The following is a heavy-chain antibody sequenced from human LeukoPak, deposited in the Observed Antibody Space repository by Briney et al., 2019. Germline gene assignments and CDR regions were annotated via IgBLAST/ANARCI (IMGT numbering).Heavy chain of an antibody. CDR2: IKSKIYGGTT. CDR1: GFTFSNVW. CDR3: ATDLPRDYYYDMDV. V-gene: IGHV3-15*01. D-gene: IGHD5/OR15-5a*01. Sequence: GGSLRLSCAASGFTFSNVWMSWVRQAPGKGLEWVGRIKSKIYGGTTEYATPVKGRFTISRDDSKNTLYLQMNSLKPEDTAVYYCATDLPRDYYYDMDVWGQGTTVTVPS. J-gene: IGHJ6*02.